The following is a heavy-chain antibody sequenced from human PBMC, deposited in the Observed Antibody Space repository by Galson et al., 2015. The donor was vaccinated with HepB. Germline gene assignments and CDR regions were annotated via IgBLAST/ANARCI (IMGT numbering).Heavy chain of an antibody. CDR1: GFTFDDYT. D-gene: IGHD2-15*01. V-gene: IGHV3-43*01. J-gene: IGHJ4*02. CDR2: ISWDGGST. CDR3: AKDSGRGYCSGGSCYLRSYFDY. Sequence: SLRLSCAASGFTFDDYTMHWVRQAPGKGLEWVSLISWDGGSTYYADSVKGRFTISRDNSKNSLYLQMNSLRTEDTALYYCAKDSGRGYCSGGSCYLRSYFDYWGQGTLVTVSS.